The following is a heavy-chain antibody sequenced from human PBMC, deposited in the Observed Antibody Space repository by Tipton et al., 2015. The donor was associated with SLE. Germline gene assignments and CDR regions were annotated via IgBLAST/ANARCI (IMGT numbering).Heavy chain of an antibody. CDR3: ARGPDYSNYYFYRMDV. D-gene: IGHD4-11*01. Sequence: SLRLSCAVSGGSINSYNWWTWVRRPPGKGLEWIGEIYHSGTTNYNPSLKSRITISLDKSNNHFSLRLSSLTAADTAVYYCARGPDYSNYYFYRMDVWGQGTTVTVSS. CDR2: IYHSGTT. CDR1: GGSINSYNW. J-gene: IGHJ6*02. V-gene: IGHV4-4*02.